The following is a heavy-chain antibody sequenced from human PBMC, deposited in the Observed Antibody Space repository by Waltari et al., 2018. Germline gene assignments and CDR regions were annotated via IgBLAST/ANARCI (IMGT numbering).Heavy chain of an antibody. CDR2: INPDGSAK. V-gene: IGHV3-7*01. J-gene: IGHJ4*02. Sequence: EAQLVESGGGLVQLGGFLRPSCGGPGYIFSFTIWMSWVRQAPGKGLEWLANINPDGSAKYYVESVKGRFTISRNNAENSVYLQMNSLRADDTAVYYCATSSASAGNDWGQGTLVSVSS. CDR1: GYIFSFTIW. CDR3: ATSSASAGND. D-gene: IGHD1-1*01.